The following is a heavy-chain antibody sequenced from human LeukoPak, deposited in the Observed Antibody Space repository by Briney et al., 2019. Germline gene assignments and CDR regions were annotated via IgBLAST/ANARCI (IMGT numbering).Heavy chain of an antibody. CDR2: ISSSSNTI. Sequence: QPGRSLRLSCAASGFTFSSYAMNWVRQAPGKGLEWVSYISSSSNTIYYADSVKGRFTISRDNAKNSLYLQMNSLRAEDTAVYYCATYSSSWFNYYFDYWGQGTLVTVSS. V-gene: IGHV3-48*04. J-gene: IGHJ4*02. D-gene: IGHD6-13*01. CDR1: GFTFSSYA. CDR3: ATYSSSWFNYYFDY.